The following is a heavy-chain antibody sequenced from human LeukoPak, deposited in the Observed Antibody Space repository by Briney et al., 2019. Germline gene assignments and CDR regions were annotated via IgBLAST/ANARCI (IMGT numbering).Heavy chain of an antibody. CDR1: GGSISSYY. J-gene: IGHJ5*02. CDR3: ARVSLGYCSSTSCRSWFDP. Sequence: SETLSPTCTVSGGSISSYYWSWIRQPPGRGLEWIGYIYYSGSTNYNPSLKSRVTISVDTSKNQFSLKLSSVTAADTAVYYCARVSLGYCSSTSCRSWFDPWGQGTLVTVSS. CDR2: IYYSGST. V-gene: IGHV4-59*01. D-gene: IGHD2-2*01.